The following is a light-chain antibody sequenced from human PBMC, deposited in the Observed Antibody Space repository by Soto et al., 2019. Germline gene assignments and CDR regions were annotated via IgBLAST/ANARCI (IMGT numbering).Light chain of an antibody. CDR2: AAS. V-gene: IGKV1-39*01. CDR1: QSISSY. J-gene: IGKJ2*01. Sequence: DIQMTQSPSSLSASVGDRVTITCRASQSISSYLNWYQQKPGKAPKLLIYAASSLKSGVLSRFSGSGSGTDFTLTISSLQPEDFATYYCQKSYSTPRTFGQGTKLEIK. CDR3: QKSYSTPRT.